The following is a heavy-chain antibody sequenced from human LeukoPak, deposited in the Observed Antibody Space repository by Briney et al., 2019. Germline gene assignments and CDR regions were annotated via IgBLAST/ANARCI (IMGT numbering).Heavy chain of an antibody. J-gene: IGHJ3*02. CDR1: GFTFSSYW. CDR2: IKQDGSEK. Sequence: GGSLRLSCAASGFTFSSYWMSWVRQAPGKGLEWEANIKQDGSEKYYVDSVKGRFTISRDNAKNSLYLQMNSLRAEDTAVYYCARDQELWPSDAFDIWGQGTMVTVSS. D-gene: IGHD5-18*01. V-gene: IGHV3-7*03. CDR3: ARDQELWPSDAFDI.